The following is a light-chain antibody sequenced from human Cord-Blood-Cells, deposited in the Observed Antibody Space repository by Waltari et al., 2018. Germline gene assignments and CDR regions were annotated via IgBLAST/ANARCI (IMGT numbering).Light chain of an antibody. CDR1: QSVSSN. CDR3: QQYNNWPEWT. J-gene: IGKJ1*01. Sequence: EIVMMQSTATLSVSPGERATLSCRASQSVSSNLAWYQQKPGQAPRLLIYCASTRATGIPARFSGSGSGTEFTLTISSLQSEDFAVYYCQQYNNWPEWTFGQGTKVEIK. CDR2: CAS. V-gene: IGKV3-15*01.